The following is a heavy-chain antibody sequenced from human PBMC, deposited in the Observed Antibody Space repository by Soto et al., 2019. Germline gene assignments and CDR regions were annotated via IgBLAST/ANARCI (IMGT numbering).Heavy chain of an antibody. D-gene: IGHD3-22*01. J-gene: IGHJ3*02. CDR1: GDSISSGDYY. CDR3: ARRHYYDSSGSADALDI. V-gene: IGHV4-30-4*01. Sequence: QVHLQESGPGLVEPSQTLSLTCTVSGDSISSGDYYWSWIRQSPDKGLEWIGYTYHSGRTYYKPSLNSRVTISADTSKNHFSLKLSSVTAADTAVYYCARRHYYDSSGSADALDIWGQGTSVTVAS. CDR2: TYHSGRT.